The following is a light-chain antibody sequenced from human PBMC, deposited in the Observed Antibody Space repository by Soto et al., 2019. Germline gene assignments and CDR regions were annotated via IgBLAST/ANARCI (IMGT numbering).Light chain of an antibody. V-gene: IGLV1-44*01. CDR1: SSNIGSNT. J-gene: IGLJ3*02. CDR3: AAWDDSLNGWV. Sequence: QSVLTQPPSASGTPGQRVTIPCSGSSSNIGSNTVNWYQQLPGTAPKLLIYSNNQRPSGVPDRFSGSKTGTSASLAISGLQSEDEADYYCAAWDDSLNGWVFGRGTKLTVL. CDR2: SNN.